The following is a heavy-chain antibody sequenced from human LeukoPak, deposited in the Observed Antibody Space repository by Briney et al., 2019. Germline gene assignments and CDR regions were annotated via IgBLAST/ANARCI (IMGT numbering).Heavy chain of an antibody. CDR2: IYHSGST. Sequence: PSETQSLTRAVSGYSIRRGYYWGWIRPPPGKGLEWNGSIYHSGSTYYNPSIKSRVTISVDTSKNQFSLKLSSVTAADTAVYYCAREQSGYSSGLGTFDYWGQGTLVTVSS. CDR1: GYSIRRGYY. J-gene: IGHJ4*02. D-gene: IGHD6-19*01. CDR3: AREQSGYSSGLGTFDY. V-gene: IGHV4-38-2*02.